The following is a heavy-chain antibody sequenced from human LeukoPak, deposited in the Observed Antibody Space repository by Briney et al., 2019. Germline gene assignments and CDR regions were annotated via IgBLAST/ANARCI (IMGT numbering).Heavy chain of an antibody. CDR1: GFTASSNY. CDR2: IYSGGST. D-gene: IGHD1-26*01. J-gene: IGHJ4*02. CDR3: ASSGNYRIYYFDY. V-gene: IGHV3-66*01. Sequence: GGSLRPSCAASGFTASSNYMSWGRQAPGEGLEWVSLIYSGGSTYYADSVKGRFTISRDNSKNTLYLQMNSLRAEDTAVYYCASSGNYRIYYFDYWGQGTLVTVSS.